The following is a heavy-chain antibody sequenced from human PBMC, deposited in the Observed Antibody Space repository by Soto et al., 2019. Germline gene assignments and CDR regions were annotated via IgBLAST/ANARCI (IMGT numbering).Heavy chain of an antibody. D-gene: IGHD6-19*01. J-gene: IGHJ4*02. CDR2: INHSGST. Sequence: QVQLQQWGAGLLKPSETLSLTCAVYGGSFSGYYWSWIRQPPGKGLEWIGEINHSGSTNYNPSLKSRVTISVDTSKNQFSLKLRSVTAADAAVYFCARIDGSGWLFDYWGQGTLVTVSS. V-gene: IGHV4-34*01. CDR1: GGSFSGYY. CDR3: ARIDGSGWLFDY.